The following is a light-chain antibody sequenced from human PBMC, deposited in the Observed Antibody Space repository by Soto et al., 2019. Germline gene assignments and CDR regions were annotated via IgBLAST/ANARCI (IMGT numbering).Light chain of an antibody. CDR1: GSNIGSYT. J-gene: IGLJ2*01. CDR3: AAWDDSLNGVV. V-gene: IGLV1-44*01. Sequence: QSVLTQPPSTSGTPGQRVTISCSGSGSNIGSYTVNWYQQVPGTAPKLLIYSNNQRPSGVPDRFSASKSGTSVSLAITGLPSDDEADYYCAAWDDSLNGVVFGGGTKLTVL. CDR2: SNN.